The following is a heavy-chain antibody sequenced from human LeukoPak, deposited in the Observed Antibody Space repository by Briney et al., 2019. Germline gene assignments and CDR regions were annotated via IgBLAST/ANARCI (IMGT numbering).Heavy chain of an antibody. D-gene: IGHD3-22*01. CDR2: IKQDGSEE. J-gene: IGHJ4*02. Sequence: GGSLRLSCAASGFTFSSFWMSRVRQAPGKALEWVANIKQDGSEEYYVDSVKGRFTISRDNAKNSLYLQMNSLRAEDTAVYYCARWEGNGYYFDYRGQGTLVTVSS. CDR1: GFTFSSFW. V-gene: IGHV3-7*01. CDR3: ARWEGNGYYFDY.